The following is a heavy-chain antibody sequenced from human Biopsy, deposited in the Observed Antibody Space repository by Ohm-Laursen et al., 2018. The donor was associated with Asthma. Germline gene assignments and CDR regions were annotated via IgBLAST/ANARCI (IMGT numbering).Heavy chain of an antibody. CDR1: GYTFTSYA. V-gene: IGHV1-3*01. Sequence: EASVKVSCKASGYTFTSYAMHWVRQAPGQRLEWMGWINAGNDNTKYSQKFQGRVTMTRDTSISTAYMELSRLRSDDTAVYYCAREGITGTTAWFDPWGQGTLVTVSS. J-gene: IGHJ5*02. D-gene: IGHD1-7*01. CDR3: AREGITGTTAWFDP. CDR2: INAGNDNT.